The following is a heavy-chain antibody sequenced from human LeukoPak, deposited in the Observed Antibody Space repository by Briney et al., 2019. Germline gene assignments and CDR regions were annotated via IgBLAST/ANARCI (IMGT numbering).Heavy chain of an antibody. CDR3: AREGDIVVVPAATDGWFDP. V-gene: IGHV4-34*01. CDR1: GGSFSGYY. CDR2: INHSGST. Sequence: SETLSLTCAVYGGSFSGYYWSWIRQPPGKGLEWIGEINHSGSTNYNLSLKSRVTVSVDTSKNQFSLKLSSVTAADTAVYYCAREGDIVVVPAATDGWFDPWGQGTLVTVSS. D-gene: IGHD2-2*01. J-gene: IGHJ5*02.